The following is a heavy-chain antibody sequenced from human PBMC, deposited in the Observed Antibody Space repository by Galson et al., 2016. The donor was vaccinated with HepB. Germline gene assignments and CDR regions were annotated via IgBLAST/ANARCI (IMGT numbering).Heavy chain of an antibody. V-gene: IGHV3-23*01. J-gene: IGHJ4*02. CDR2: ISGSGGGGNT. CDR1: GFTFSSYA. D-gene: IGHD5-18*01. Sequence: SLRLSCAASGFTFSSYAMHWVRQAPGKGLEWISVISGSGGGGNTDYADSVRGRFTISRDSSKNTVGLQMNSLRAEDTAVYFCAKGTTYSTSRGPNDYWGQGTLVIVSS. CDR3: AKGTTYSTSRGPNDY.